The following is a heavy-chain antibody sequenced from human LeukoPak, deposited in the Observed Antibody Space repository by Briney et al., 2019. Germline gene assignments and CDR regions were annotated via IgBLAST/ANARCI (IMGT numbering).Heavy chain of an antibody. J-gene: IGHJ4*02. Sequence: ASVKVSCKASGYTFTSYYMHWVRQAPGQGLEWMGWISAYNGNTNYAQNLQGRVTVTTDTSTSTAYMELRSLRSDDTGVYYCARSKGGGYGDHYLSPNWGQGTLVTVSS. CDR2: ISAYNGNT. CDR3: ARSKGGGYGDHYLSPN. V-gene: IGHV1-18*04. CDR1: GYTFTSYY. D-gene: IGHD4-17*01.